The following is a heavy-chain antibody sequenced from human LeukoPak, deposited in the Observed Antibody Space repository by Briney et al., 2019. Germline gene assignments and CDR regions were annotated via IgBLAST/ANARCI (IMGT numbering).Heavy chain of an antibody. V-gene: IGHV1-69*13. CDR2: IIPIFGTA. CDR1: GGTFSSYA. Sequence: SVKVSCKASGGTFSSYATSWVRQAPGQGLEWMGGIIPIFGTANYAQKFQGRVTITADESTSTAYMELSSLRSEDTAVYYCAREPYYYDSSGYPLYYYYGMDVWGQGTTVTVSS. CDR3: AREPYYYDSSGYPLYYYYGMDV. J-gene: IGHJ6*02. D-gene: IGHD3-22*01.